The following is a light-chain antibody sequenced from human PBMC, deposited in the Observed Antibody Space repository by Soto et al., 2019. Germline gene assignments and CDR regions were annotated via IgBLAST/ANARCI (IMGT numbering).Light chain of an antibody. Sequence: EIVLTQSPGTLSLSPGERATLSCRASQSVFNNHIGWYQQKPGQAPRRLIFGASFRATGIPDRFSGCGSGTDFTLTISRLEPEDFAVYYCQQCSDWPWTFGQGTKVDIK. CDR1: QSVFNNH. CDR3: QQCSDWPWT. V-gene: IGKV3D-20*02. CDR2: GAS. J-gene: IGKJ1*01.